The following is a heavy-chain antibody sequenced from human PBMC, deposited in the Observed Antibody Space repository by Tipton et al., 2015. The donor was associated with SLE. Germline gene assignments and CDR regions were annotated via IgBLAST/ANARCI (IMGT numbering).Heavy chain of an antibody. Sequence: SLRLSCAASGFTFHNYSMHWVRQAPGKGLVWVSSLSTDGSVTTYADSVKGRLTISRDNAKNTLYLQMRGLRVEDTGIYYCARAPTISVAGTTDPFGMDVWSPGTRVTVSS. D-gene: IGHD6-19*01. CDR3: ARAPTISVAGTTDPFGMDV. CDR1: GFTFHNYS. J-gene: IGHJ6*02. CDR2: LSTDGSVT. V-gene: IGHV3-74*01.